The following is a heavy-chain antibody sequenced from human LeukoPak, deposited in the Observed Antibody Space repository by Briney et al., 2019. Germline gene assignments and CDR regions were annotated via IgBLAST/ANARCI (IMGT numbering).Heavy chain of an antibody. CDR3: ARVGRRWLQLSSGWFDP. CDR2: LYGNGNA. Sequence: GGSLRLSCAASGFTVGDSYMSWVRQAPGKGLEWVAVLYGNGNAYYAASVEGRFTISRDNSKNTLYLQMNSLRAEDTAVYYCARVGRRWLQLSSGWFDPWGQGTLVTVSS. J-gene: IGHJ5*02. V-gene: IGHV3-66*03. CDR1: GFTVGDSY. D-gene: IGHD5-24*01.